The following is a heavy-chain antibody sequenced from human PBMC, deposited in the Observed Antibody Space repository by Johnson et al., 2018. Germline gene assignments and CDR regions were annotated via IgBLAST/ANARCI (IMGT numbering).Heavy chain of an antibody. Sequence: VQLQESGGGLVQPGGSLRLSCAASGFTFSGYWMFWVRQSPGKGLEWVSAISGSGGGTYYADSVQGRVTISRDNPKNTLYLQSNCLKPEDTAVFYCTTVFWFGELLPRRPYPYYMDVWGKGTTGTVSS. CDR2: ISGSGGGT. CDR1: GFTFSGYW. D-gene: IGHD3-10*01. J-gene: IGHJ6*03. CDR3: TTVFWFGELLPRRPYPYYMDV. V-gene: IGHV3-23*01.